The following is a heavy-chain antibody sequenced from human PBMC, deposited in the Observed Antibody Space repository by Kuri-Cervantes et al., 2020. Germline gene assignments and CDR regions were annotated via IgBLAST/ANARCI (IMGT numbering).Heavy chain of an antibody. CDR3: ARLSPGDYYYGMDV. Sequence: GESLKISCAASAFTFSSYSMNWVRQAPGKGLEWVSSISSSSSYIYYADSVKGRFTISRDNAKNSLYLQMNSLRAEDTAVYYCARLSPGDYYYGMDVWGQGTTVTVSS. J-gene: IGHJ6*02. CDR1: AFTFSSYS. V-gene: IGHV3-21*01. CDR2: ISSSSSYI.